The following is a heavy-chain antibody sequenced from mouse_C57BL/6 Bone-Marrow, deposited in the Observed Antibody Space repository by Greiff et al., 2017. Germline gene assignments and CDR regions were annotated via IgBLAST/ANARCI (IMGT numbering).Heavy chain of an antibody. V-gene: IGHV5-16*01. J-gene: IGHJ2*01. Sequence: DVKLVESEGGLVQPGSSMKLSCTASGFTFSDYSMAWVRQAPEKGLEWVANINYDGSSTYYLASLKSRFIISRDNAKNILYLQMSSLKSEDTATYYCARVWDGDYFDYWGQGTTLTVSS. CDR2: INYDGSST. CDR3: ARVWDGDYFDY. D-gene: IGHD4-1*01. CDR1: GFTFSDYS.